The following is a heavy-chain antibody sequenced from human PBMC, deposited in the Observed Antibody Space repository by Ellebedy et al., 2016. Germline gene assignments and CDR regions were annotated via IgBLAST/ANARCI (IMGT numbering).Heavy chain of an antibody. V-gene: IGHV5-10-1*01. CDR3: ARRLPNPGGNLGYWYFDL. J-gene: IGHJ2*01. CDR2: IDPSDSSI. CDR1: EYSFTNYW. D-gene: IGHD4-23*01. Sequence: GESLKISCKGSEYSFTNYWTSWVRQMPGKGLEWMGRIDPSDSSINYSPPFQGHVTISADRSINTAYLQWSILKASDTAIYYCARRLPNPGGNLGYWYFDLWGRGTQVTVSS.